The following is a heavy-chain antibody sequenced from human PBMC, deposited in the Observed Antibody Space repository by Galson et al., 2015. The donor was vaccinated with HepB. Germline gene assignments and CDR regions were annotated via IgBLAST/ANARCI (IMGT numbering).Heavy chain of an antibody. CDR2: ITPILGTT. V-gene: IGHV1-69*13. CDR3: VRGPNWTDHLSRFDY. D-gene: IGHD1-1*01. Sequence: SVKVSCKASGGSFSRDAITWVRQAPGQGLEWMGGITPILGTTNYAQKFQGRVTITADGSTTTVYMELSNLRSDDTAVYYCVRGPNWTDHLSRFDYGGQGTLVIVSS. J-gene: IGHJ4*02. CDR1: GGSFSRDA.